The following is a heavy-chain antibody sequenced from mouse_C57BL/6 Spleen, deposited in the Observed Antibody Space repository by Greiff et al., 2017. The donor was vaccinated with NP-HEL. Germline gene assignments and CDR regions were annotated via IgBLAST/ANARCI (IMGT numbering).Heavy chain of an antibody. J-gene: IGHJ3*01. CDR3: ARGAYYSPFAY. CDR2: INPNNGGT. D-gene: IGHD2-12*01. V-gene: IGHV1-22*01. Sequence: VQLQQSGPELVKPGASVKMSCKASGYTFTDYNMHWVKQSHGKSLEWIGYINPNNGGTSYNQKFKGQATLTVNKSSSTAYMELRSLTSEDSAVYYCARGAYYSPFAYWGQGTLVTVSA. CDR1: GYTFTDYN.